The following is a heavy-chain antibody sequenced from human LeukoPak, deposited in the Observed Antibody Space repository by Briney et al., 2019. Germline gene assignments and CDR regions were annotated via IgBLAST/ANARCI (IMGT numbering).Heavy chain of an antibody. V-gene: IGHV3-23*01. J-gene: IGHJ4*02. CDR1: GFTVSSNY. D-gene: IGHD3-10*01. CDR2: ITGSGGST. CDR3: AKDFKSWVRGANFDY. Sequence: GGSLRLPCAASGFTVSSNYMSWVRQAPGKGLEWVSGITGSGGSTYNADSVKGRFTISRDNSKNTLYLQMNSLRAEDTAVYYCAKDFKSWVRGANFDYWGQGTLVTVSS.